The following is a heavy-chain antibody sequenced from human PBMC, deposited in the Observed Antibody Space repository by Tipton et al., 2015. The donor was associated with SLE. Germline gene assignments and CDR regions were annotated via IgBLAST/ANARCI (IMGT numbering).Heavy chain of an antibody. CDR3: ARDIASCTGYSSGWYPCWFDP. Sequence: SLRLSCAASGFTFSSYSMNWVRQAPGKGLEWVSSISSSSSYIYYADSVKGRFTTTRDNAKNSLYLQMNSLRAEDTAVYYCARDIASCTGYSSGWYPCWFDPWGQGTLVTVSS. CDR2: ISSSSSYI. CDR1: GFTFSSYS. J-gene: IGHJ5*02. V-gene: IGHV3-21*01. D-gene: IGHD6-19*01.